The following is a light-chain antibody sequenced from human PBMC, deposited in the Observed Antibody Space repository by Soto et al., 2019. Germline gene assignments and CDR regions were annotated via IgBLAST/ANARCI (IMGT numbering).Light chain of an antibody. V-gene: IGLV2-14*01. Sequence: QSVLTQPASVSGSPGQSITISCTGTSRDVGGYNYVSWYQQHPGKAPKLMIYDVSNRPSGVSDRFSGSKSGNTASLTISGLQADDEADYYCSSYTSSSTLVYVFGSGTKSPS. CDR2: DVS. CDR3: SSYTSSSTLVYV. CDR1: SRDVGGYNY. J-gene: IGLJ1*01.